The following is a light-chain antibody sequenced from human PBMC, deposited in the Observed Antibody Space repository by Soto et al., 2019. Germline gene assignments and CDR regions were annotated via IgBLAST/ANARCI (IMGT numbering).Light chain of an antibody. CDR2: GAS. CDR1: QSISDT. J-gene: IGKJ1*01. V-gene: IGKV3-15*01. Sequence: ETVMTQSASTLSVSPGGRATLSCRASQSISDTLAWYQHKPGQAPRLLIYGASARATGFPARFSGSGSGTDFTLTISSLQSEDFAVYYCQQYNNWPWTFGQGTKVDIK. CDR3: QQYNNWPWT.